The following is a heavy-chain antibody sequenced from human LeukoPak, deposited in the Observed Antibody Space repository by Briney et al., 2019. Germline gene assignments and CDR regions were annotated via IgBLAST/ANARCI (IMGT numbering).Heavy chain of an antibody. J-gene: IGHJ4*02. CDR1: GFTFSSYA. D-gene: IGHD2-2*01. Sequence: QPGGSLRLSCAASGFTFSSYAMSWVRQAPGKGLEWVSVISGSGGSTHYADSVKGRFTISRDNSKNTLYLQMNSLRAEDTAVYYCAKDLKYSSTSCSRYFDYWGQGTLVTVSS. CDR3: AKDLKYSSTSCSRYFDY. CDR2: ISGSGGST. V-gene: IGHV3-23*01.